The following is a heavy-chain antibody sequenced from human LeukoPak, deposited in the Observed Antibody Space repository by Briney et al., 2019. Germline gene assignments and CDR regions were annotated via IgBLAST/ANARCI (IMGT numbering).Heavy chain of an antibody. CDR2: IDHSGNT. J-gene: IGHJ5*02. CDR3: ARGYRGSLTRTERFDP. V-gene: IGHV4-34*01. Sequence: SETLSLTCAVYGESFSGFYWTWIRQPPGKGLEWIGEIDHSGNTNYNPSLKSRVTISADTSKNQFSLKMGSVTAADTAVYYCARGYRGSLTRTERFDPWGQGTLVTVSS. CDR1: GESFSGFY. D-gene: IGHD5-12*01.